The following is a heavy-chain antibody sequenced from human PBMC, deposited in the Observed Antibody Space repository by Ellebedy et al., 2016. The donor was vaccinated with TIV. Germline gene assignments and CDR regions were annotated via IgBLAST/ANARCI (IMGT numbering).Heavy chain of an antibody. J-gene: IGHJ6*03. D-gene: IGHD2/OR15-2a*01. CDR1: GGSFSGYY. Sequence: SETLSLTXAVYGGSFSGYYWSWIRQPPGKGLEWIGEINHSGSTNYNPSLESRVTISVDTSKNQFSLKLSSVTAADTAVYYCAKYSYYYYMDVWGKGTTVTVSS. CDR3: AKYSYYYYMDV. V-gene: IGHV4-34*09. CDR2: INHSGST.